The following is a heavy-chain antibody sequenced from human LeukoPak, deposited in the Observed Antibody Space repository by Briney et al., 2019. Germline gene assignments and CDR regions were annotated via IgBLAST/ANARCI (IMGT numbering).Heavy chain of an antibody. Sequence: TSETLSLTCTVSGGSISSGDYYWRWIRQPPGKGLEWSGSIYYSGSTYYNPSLKRRVTISVDTSKNQFSLKLSSVTAADTAVYYGASQGVIAARPLDYWGQGTLVTVSS. D-gene: IGHD6-6*01. CDR2: IYYSGST. V-gene: IGHV4-30-4*01. J-gene: IGHJ4*02. CDR1: GGSISSGDYY. CDR3: ASQGVIAARPLDY.